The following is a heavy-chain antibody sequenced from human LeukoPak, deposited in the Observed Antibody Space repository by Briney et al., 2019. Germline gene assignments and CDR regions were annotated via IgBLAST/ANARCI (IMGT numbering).Heavy chain of an antibody. CDR1: GFTFDDYG. CDR3: ARGYNGYDYGRYFDY. Sequence: GGSLRLSCAASGFTFDDYGMSWVRQAPGKGLEWVSGINWNGGSTAYADSVKGRFIISGDNAKNSLYLQMTSLRAEDTALYYRARGYNGYDYGRYFDYWGQGTLVTVAS. J-gene: IGHJ4*02. D-gene: IGHD5-12*01. V-gene: IGHV3-20*04. CDR2: INWNGGST.